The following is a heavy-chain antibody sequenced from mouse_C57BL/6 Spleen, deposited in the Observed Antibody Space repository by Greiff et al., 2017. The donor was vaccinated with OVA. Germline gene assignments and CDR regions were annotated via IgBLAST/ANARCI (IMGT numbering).Heavy chain of an antibody. CDR3: TREEGGNGGLVSWFAY. D-gene: IGHD1-1*02. CDR1: GFTFSSYA. J-gene: IGHJ3*01. Sequence: EVQVVESGEGLVKPGGSLKLSCAASGFTFSSYAMSWVRQTPEKRLEWVAYISSGGDYIYYADTVKGRFTISRDNARNTLYLQMSSLKSEDTAMYYCTREEGGNGGLVSWFAYWGQGTLVTVSA. CDR2: ISSGGDYI. V-gene: IGHV5-9-1*02.